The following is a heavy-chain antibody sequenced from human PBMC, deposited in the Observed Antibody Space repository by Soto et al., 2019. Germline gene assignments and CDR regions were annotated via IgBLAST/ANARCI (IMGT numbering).Heavy chain of an antibody. J-gene: IGHJ3*02. D-gene: IGHD2-15*01. CDR1: GFSLSPSGVN. CDR3: ARFISLSRCDAFDI. Sequence: QITLKESGPTLVKPTQTLTLTCTFSGFSLSPSGVNVGWIRQPPGKALEWLALIYWDDDKRYSPFLKSRLTITKDTSKNQVVLTMTNMDPVDTATYYCARFISLSRCDAFDIWGQGTMVTVSS. V-gene: IGHV2-5*02. CDR2: IYWDDDK.